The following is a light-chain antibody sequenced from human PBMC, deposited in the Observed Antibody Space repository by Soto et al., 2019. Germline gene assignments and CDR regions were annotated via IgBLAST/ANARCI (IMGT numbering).Light chain of an antibody. CDR3: ISYTTRSTKV. J-gene: IGLJ2*01. V-gene: IGLV2-14*01. CDR1: SRDIGGYNY. Sequence: ALTQPASVSGSPGQSITISCTGTSRDIGGYNYVSWYQQHPGKAPKLMIYEVSNRPSGVSNRFSGSKSGNTASLTISGLQAEDEADYYCISYTTRSTKVFGGGTKLTVL. CDR2: EVS.